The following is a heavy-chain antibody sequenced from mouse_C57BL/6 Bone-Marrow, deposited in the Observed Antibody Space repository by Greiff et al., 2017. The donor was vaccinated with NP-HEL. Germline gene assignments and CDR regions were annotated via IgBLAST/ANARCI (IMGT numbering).Heavy chain of an antibody. CDR3: ARRYYGSSYFDY. D-gene: IGHD1-1*01. Sequence: EVKLMESGGGLVQPGGSLKLSCAASGFTFSDYGMAWVRQAPRKGPEWVAFISNLAYSIYYADTVKGRFTISRDNAKNTLFLQMTSLRSEDTAMYYCARRYYGSSYFDYWGQGTTLTVSS. V-gene: IGHV5-15*04. J-gene: IGHJ2*01. CDR2: ISNLAYSI. CDR1: GFTFSDYG.